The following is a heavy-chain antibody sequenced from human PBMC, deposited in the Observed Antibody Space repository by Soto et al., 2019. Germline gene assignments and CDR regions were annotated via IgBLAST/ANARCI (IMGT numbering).Heavy chain of an antibody. CDR3: ATPGYDFWSGYYHFDY. Sequence: PSETLSLTCTVSGGSISSSSYYWGWIRQPPGKGLEWIGSIYYSGSTYYNPSLKSRVTISVDTSKNQFSLKLSSVTAADTAVYYCATPGYDFWSGYYHFDYWGQGTLVTVSS. CDR1: GGSISSSSYY. V-gene: IGHV4-39*01. CDR2: IYYSGST. J-gene: IGHJ4*02. D-gene: IGHD3-3*01.